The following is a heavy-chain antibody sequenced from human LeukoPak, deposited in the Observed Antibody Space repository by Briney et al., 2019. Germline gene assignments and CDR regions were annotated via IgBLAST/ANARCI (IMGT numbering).Heavy chain of an antibody. CDR3: ARAGDYGDFVGWFDP. V-gene: IGHV4-4*02. Sequence: PSETLSLTCAVSGGSISSSSWWSWVRQPPGKGLEWSGEIYHSGSTNYNPSLKSRVTISVDKSKNQFSPELSSVTAADTAVYYCARAGDYGDFVGWFDPWGQETLVTVSS. J-gene: IGHJ5*02. D-gene: IGHD4-17*01. CDR1: GGSISSSSW. CDR2: IYHSGST.